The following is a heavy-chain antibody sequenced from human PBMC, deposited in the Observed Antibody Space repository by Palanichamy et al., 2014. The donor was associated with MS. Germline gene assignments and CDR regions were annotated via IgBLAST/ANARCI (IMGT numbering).Heavy chain of an antibody. CDR1: GFTVSSNY. D-gene: IGHD6-19*01. CDR3: ARETQQWLPQYYYYYMDV. J-gene: IGHJ6*03. CDR2: IYSGGST. V-gene: IGHV3-53*01. Sequence: EVQLVESGGGLIQPGGSLRLSCAASGFTVSSNYMSWVRQAPGKGLEWVSVIYSGGSTYYADSVKGRFTISRDNSKNTLYLQMNSLRAEDTAVYYCARETQQWLPQYYYYYMDVWGKGTTVTVSS.